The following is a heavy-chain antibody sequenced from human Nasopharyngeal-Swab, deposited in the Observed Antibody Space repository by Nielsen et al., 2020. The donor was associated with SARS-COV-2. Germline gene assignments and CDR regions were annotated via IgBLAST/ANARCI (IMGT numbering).Heavy chain of an antibody. Sequence: GGSLRLSCAASGFTFSSYSMNWVRQAPGKGLEWVSYISSSSSTIYYADSVKGRFTISRDNAKNSLYLQMNSLRDEDTAVYYCANVDYYGSGSYYNHAFDIWDQGTMVTVSS. D-gene: IGHD3-10*01. V-gene: IGHV3-48*02. CDR1: GFTFSSYS. CDR3: ANVDYYGSGSYYNHAFDI. CDR2: ISSSSSTI. J-gene: IGHJ3*02.